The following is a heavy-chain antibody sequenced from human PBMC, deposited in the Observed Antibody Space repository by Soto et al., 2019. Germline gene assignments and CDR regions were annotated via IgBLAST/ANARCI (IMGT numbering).Heavy chain of an antibody. CDR2: IRSKTDGGTP. CDR1: GFTFTNAW. CDR3: TTKKAN. J-gene: IGHJ4*02. Sequence: EVQLVESGGGLVKPGESLRLSCAASGFTFTNAWMNWVRQAPGKGLEWVGRIRSKTDGGTPDYAAPVKGRFTISRDDSKNPLYVQMNSLKTRDPPIYYCTTKKANWGQGTLAPSPQ. V-gene: IGHV3-15*07.